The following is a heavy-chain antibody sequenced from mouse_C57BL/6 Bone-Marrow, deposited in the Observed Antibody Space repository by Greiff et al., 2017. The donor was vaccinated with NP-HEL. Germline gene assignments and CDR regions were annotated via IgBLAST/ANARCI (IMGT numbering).Heavy chain of an antibody. Sequence: EVQLVESGGGLVKPGGSLKLSCAASGFTFSSYAMSWVRQTPEKRLEWVATISDGGSYTYYPDNVKGRFTISRDNAKNNLYLQMSHLKSEDTAMYYCARDKDYSNLGYWGQGTTLTVSS. CDR2: ISDGGSYT. V-gene: IGHV5-4*01. J-gene: IGHJ2*01. CDR3: ARDKDYSNLGY. CDR1: GFTFSSYA. D-gene: IGHD2-5*01.